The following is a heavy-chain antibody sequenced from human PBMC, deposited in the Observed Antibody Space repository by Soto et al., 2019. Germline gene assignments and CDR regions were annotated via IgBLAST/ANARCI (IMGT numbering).Heavy chain of an antibody. CDR1: GFSFSVYS. CDR3: GRVASSSSWTPDY. Sequence: GGSLRLSCAGSGFSFSVYSMNWVRQAPGKALEWVSSLTSSNSHTYYADTVKGRFTISRDNAKNLLYLKMDSLRDEDTAVYYCGRVASSSSWTPDYLGQGTLVTVSS. J-gene: IGHJ4*02. D-gene: IGHD2-2*01. V-gene: IGHV3-21*01. CDR2: LTSSNSHT.